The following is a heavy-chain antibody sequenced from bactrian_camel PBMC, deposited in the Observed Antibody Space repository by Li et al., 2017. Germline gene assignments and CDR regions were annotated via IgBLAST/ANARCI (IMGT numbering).Heavy chain of an antibody. V-gene: IGHV3S63*01. Sequence: HVQLVESGGGSVQAGGSLRLSCAASRSTYDYYCMAWFRQAPGKEREGVASINHHAGTTYYRDSVRSRFTISLDNAKTTFYLRMTDLKPEDTALYYCAADCNGRCGVPEVGAYCSFGQGTQVTVS. J-gene: IGHJ4*01. CDR1: RSTYDYYC. CDR2: INHHAGTT. D-gene: IGHD1*01.